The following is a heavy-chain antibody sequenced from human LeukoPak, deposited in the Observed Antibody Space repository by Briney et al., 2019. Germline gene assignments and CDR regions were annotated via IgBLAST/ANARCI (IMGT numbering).Heavy chain of an antibody. D-gene: IGHD1-26*01. J-gene: IGHJ3*02. CDR1: GGSISSSSYY. V-gene: IGHV4-39*07. CDR3: AGIVGPRHDAFDI. Sequence: SETLSLTCTVSGGSISSSSYYWGWIRQPPGKGLEWIGSIYYSGSTYYNPSLKSRVTISVDTSKNQFSLKLSSVTAADTAVYYCAGIVGPRHDAFDIWGQGTMVTVSS. CDR2: IYYSGST.